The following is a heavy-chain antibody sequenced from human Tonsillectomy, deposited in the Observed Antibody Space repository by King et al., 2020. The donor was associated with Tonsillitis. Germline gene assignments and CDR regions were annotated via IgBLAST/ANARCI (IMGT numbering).Heavy chain of an antibody. D-gene: IGHD3-22*01. CDR1: GGSISSYY. Sequence: QMQLQESGPGLVKPSETLSLTCNVSGGSISSYYWSWIRQPPGKGLEWIGYIYYSGSTDYNPSLKSRVTISADTSKNQFSLKLSSVTAADTAVYYCARDVRFYHYESSGADAFDIWGQGTMVTVSS. CDR3: ARDVRFYHYESSGADAFDI. V-gene: IGHV4-59*01. CDR2: IYYSGST. J-gene: IGHJ3*02.